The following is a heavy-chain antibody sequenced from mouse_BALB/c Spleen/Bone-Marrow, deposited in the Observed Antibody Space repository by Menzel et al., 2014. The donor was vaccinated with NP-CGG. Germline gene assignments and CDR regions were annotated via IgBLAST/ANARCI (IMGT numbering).Heavy chain of an antibody. D-gene: IGHD2-1*01. CDR1: GYTFNSHW. CDR3: ARRGNYGAMDY. J-gene: IGHJ4*01. V-gene: IGHV1S81*02. Sequence: QVQLQQSGAELVKPGASVKLSCKASGYTFNSHWMHWVKQRPGQGLEWIGEINPSNGRSNYNEKIKSKATLTVDKSSSTAYMQLSSLTSEDSSVYYCARRGNYGAMDYWGQGTSVTGSS. CDR2: INPSNGRS.